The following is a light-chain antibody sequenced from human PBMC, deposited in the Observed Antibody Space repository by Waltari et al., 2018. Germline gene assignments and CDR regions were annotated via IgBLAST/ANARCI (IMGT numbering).Light chain of an antibody. Sequence: YVVTQPPSVSEAPGKTARITCGGINISGKSVHWYQQKEGQAPVLVIHYESDRPLGIPERFSGPNFGNTATLTKRRVDAGDEAEYFCLVWDTVRDQPVFGGGTKLTVL. CDR2: YES. CDR1: NISGKS. V-gene: IGLV3-21*04. J-gene: IGLJ3*02. CDR3: LVWDTVRDQPV.